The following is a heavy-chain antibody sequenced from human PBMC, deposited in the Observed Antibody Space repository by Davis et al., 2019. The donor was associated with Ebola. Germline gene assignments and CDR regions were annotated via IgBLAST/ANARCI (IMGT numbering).Heavy chain of an antibody. CDR2: IYYSGST. D-gene: IGHD3-3*01. CDR1: GGSISSYY. J-gene: IGHJ4*02. CDR3: ARGVYDFWSGYPGY. V-gene: IGHV4-59*12. Sequence: MPSETLSLTCTVSGGSISSYYWSWIRQPPGKGLEWIGYIYYSGSTNYNPSLKSRVTISVDTSKNQFSLKPSSVTAADTAVYYCARGVYDFWSGYPGYWGQGTLVTVSS.